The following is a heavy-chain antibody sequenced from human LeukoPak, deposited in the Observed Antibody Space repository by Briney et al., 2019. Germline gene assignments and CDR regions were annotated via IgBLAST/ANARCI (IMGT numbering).Heavy chain of an antibody. V-gene: IGHV1-2*02. CDR3: AGGGLGGGSDAFDL. J-gene: IGHJ3*01. D-gene: IGHD3-16*01. CDR1: GYTFTDSL. CDR2: IHRNDGGT. Sequence: ASVKVSCKASGYTFTDSLLHWVRQAPGQGLEWMAWIHRNDGGTYSAQKFQGRVTTARDTSINTAYMELSGLTSDDTAVYYCAGGGLGGGSDAFDLWGQGTMVIVSS.